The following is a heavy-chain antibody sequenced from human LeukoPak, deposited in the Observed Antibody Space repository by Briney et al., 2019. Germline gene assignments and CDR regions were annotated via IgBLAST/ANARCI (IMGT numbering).Heavy chain of an antibody. V-gene: IGHV3-23*01. D-gene: IGHD1-26*01. Sequence: GGSLRLSCAASGLYFDYYAMSWVRQPPGQGLEWVSTISGSGLSTFYADAVKGRFTISRDNSQNTLFLQMNSLRADDTAVYHCAKTTRIVGASLVDYWGQGIQVTVSS. CDR2: ISGSGLST. J-gene: IGHJ4*02. CDR3: AKTTRIVGASLVDY. CDR1: GLYFDYYA.